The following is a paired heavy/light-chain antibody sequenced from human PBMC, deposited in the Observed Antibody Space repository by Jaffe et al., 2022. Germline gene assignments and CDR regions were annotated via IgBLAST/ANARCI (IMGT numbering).Light chain of an antibody. Sequence: EIVLTQSPDFQSVTPKEKVTITCRASQSIGSSLHWYQQKPDQSPKLLIKYASQSISGVPSRFSGSGSGTDFTLTINSLEAEDAATYYCHQSSSLPHRTFGQGTKLEIK. CDR2: YAS. V-gene: IGKV6-21*02. CDR3: HQSSSLPHRT. CDR1: QSIGSS. J-gene: IGKJ2*01.
Heavy chain of an antibody. V-gene: IGHV4-38-2*02. CDR3: ARDIPAPNYYDSSGYYYGTGVEADY. CDR2: IYHSGST. CDR1: GYSISSGYY. J-gene: IGHJ4*02. D-gene: IGHD3-22*01. Sequence: QVQLQESGPGLVKPSETLSLTCAVSGYSISSGYYWGWIRQPPGKGLEWIGSIYHSGSTYYNPSLKSRVTISVDTSKNQFSLKLSSVTAADTAVYYCARDIPAPNYYDSSGYYYGTGVEADYWGQGTLVTVSS.